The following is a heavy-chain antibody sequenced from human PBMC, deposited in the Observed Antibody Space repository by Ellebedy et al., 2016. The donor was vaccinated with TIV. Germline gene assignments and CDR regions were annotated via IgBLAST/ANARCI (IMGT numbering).Heavy chain of an antibody. D-gene: IGHD2-2*01. CDR2: TYYRSKWYN. Sequence: SQTLSLTXAISGDSVSSNSAAWNWIRQSPSRGLEWLGRTYYRSKWYNDYAVSVKSRITINPDTSKNQFSLQLNSVTPEDTAVYYCARGGSCRGCYYYYYGMDVWGQGTTVTVSS. CDR3: ARGGSCRGCYYYYYGMDV. J-gene: IGHJ6*02. CDR1: GDSVSSNSAA. V-gene: IGHV6-1*01.